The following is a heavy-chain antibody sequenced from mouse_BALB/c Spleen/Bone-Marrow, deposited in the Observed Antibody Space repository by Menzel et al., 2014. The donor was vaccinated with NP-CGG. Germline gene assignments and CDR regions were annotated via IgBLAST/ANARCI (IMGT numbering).Heavy chain of an antibody. CDR2: INPSNGRT. D-gene: IGHD2-4*01. J-gene: IGHJ2*01. CDR1: GYTFTSYW. Sequence: VQLQQSGAELVKPGASVKLSCKASGYTFTSYWMHWVKQRPGQGLEWIGEINPSNGRTNYNEKFKSKATLTVDTSSSTAYMQLSNLTPDNSADYYSAREKYDNDYKDYWGQGTTLTVSS. CDR3: AREKYDNDYKDY. V-gene: IGHV1S81*02.